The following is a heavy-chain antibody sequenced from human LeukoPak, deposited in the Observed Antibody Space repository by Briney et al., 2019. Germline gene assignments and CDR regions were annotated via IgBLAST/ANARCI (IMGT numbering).Heavy chain of an antibody. J-gene: IGHJ4*02. CDR3: ARVYCSSTSCLFDY. D-gene: IGHD2-2*01. V-gene: IGHV1-2*06. Sequence: GASVKVSCKASGYTFTGYHMHWVRQAPGQGLEWMGRINPNTGGTEYAQKFQGRVTMTRDTSISTAYMDLSRLRSDDTAVYYCARVYCSSTSCLFDYWGQGTLVTVSS. CDR1: GYTFTGYH. CDR2: INPNTGGT.